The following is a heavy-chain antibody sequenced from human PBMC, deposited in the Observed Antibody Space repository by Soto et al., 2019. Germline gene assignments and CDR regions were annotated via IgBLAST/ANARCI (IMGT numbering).Heavy chain of an antibody. CDR2: IYSSGST. V-gene: IGHV4-59*01. Sequence: SETLSLTCTVCGGSINNNYWSWIRQPPGKGLEWIGYIYSSGSTKYNPSLRSRVTISLDTSKNQFSLKLSSVTAADTAVYYCARGYTSHDYWGQGTPVT. J-gene: IGHJ4*02. CDR3: ARGYTSHDY. CDR1: GGSINNNY. D-gene: IGHD2-2*01.